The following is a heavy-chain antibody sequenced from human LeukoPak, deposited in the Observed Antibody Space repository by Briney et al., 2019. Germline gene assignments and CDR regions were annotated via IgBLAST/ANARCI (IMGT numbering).Heavy chain of an antibody. CDR1: GGSISPYH. Sequence: SETLSLTCTVSGGSISPYHWTWIRQPAGKGLEWIGRMHTSGSANYNPSLKSRVSISVDRSENQFSLKLTSVTAADTAVYYCASRTPAWYFDQWGQGSLVTVSS. CDR2: MHTSGSA. CDR3: ASRTPAWYFDQ. V-gene: IGHV4-4*07. J-gene: IGHJ4*02.